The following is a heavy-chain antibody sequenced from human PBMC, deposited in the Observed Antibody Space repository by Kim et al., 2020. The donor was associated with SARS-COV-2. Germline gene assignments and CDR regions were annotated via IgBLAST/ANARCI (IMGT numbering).Heavy chain of an antibody. CDR1: GFTFSDFY. CDR3: ARRGIGWYSHIDY. CDR2: TSTSGSYT. Sequence: GGSLRLSCAASGFTFSDFYILWIRQAPGKGLECLSDTSTSGSYTNCAENVKGRFTVSRDNAENSVSLQMSSLRAEDTAIYYCARRGIGWYSHIDYWGQGTLVTVTS. J-gene: IGHJ4*02. D-gene: IGHD6-19*01. V-gene: IGHV3-11*03.